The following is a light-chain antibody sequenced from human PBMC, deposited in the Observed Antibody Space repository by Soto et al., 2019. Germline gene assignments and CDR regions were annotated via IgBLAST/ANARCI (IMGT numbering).Light chain of an antibody. V-gene: IGKV1-5*03. J-gene: IGKJ1*01. CDR1: QSISSW. Sequence: DIQMTQSPSTLSASVGVRVTITCRAIQSISSWLAWYQQKPGKAPKLLIYKASSLESGVPSRFSGSGSGTEFTLTISSLQPDHFATYYCQQYNSDSPWTFGQGTKVDIK. CDR2: KAS. CDR3: QQYNSDSPWT.